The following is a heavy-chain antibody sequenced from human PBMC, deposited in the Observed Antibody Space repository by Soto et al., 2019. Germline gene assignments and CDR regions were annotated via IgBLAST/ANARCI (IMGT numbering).Heavy chain of an antibody. CDR2: ISYDGNSK. J-gene: IGHJ4*02. Sequence: QVQVVESGGGVVQPGKSLRLSCAASGFTFSHYAFHWVRQAPGKGLEWVAFISYDGNSKYYADSVKGRFTISRDNSKNTLYLQMNSLRGEDAAVYYCARALMATSPHLDFWGQGTLVTVSS. CDR1: GFTFSHYA. CDR3: ARALMATSPHLDF. V-gene: IGHV3-30-3*01.